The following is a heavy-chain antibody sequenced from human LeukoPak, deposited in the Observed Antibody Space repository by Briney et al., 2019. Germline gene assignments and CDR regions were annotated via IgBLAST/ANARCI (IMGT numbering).Heavy chain of an antibody. CDR2: IWYDGSDK. V-gene: IGHV3-33*06. J-gene: IGHJ4*02. CDR1: GFTFSSYG. CDR3: AKDLTYYYDSSGYY. D-gene: IGHD3-22*01. Sequence: GRSLRLSCAASGFTFSSYGMHWVRQAPGKGLEWVAVIWYDGSDKYYADSVKGRFTISRDNSKNTLYLQMNSLRAEDTAVYYCAKDLTYYYDSSGYYWGQGTLVTVSS.